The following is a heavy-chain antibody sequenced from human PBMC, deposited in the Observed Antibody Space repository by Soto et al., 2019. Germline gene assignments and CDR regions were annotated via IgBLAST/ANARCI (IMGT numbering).Heavy chain of an antibody. CDR2: ISAYNGNT. Sequence: ASVKVSCKASGYTFTSYGISWVRRAPGQGLEWMGWISAYNGNTNYAQKLQGRVTMTTDTSTSTAYMELRSLRSDDTAVYYCARAYSYGYNYYYYGMDVWGQGTTVTVSS. J-gene: IGHJ6*02. CDR1: GYTFTSYG. V-gene: IGHV1-18*01. CDR3: ARAYSYGYNYYYYGMDV. D-gene: IGHD5-18*01.